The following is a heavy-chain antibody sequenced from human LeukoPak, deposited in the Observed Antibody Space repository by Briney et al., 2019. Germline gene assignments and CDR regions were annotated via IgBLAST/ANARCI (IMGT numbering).Heavy chain of an antibody. CDR2: INHSGST. Sequence: SETLSLTCAVYGGSFSGYYWSWIRQPPGKGLEWIGEINHSGSTNYNPSLKSRVTISVDTSKNQFSLKLSSVTAADTAVYYCARPGCSSTSCYTNYYGMDVWGQETTVTVSS. V-gene: IGHV4-34*01. CDR1: GGSFSGYY. J-gene: IGHJ6*02. D-gene: IGHD2-2*02. CDR3: ARPGCSSTSCYTNYYGMDV.